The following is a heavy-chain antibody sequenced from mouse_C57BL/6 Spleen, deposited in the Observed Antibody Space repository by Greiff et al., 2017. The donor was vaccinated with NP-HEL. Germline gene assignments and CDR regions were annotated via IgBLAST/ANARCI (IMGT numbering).Heavy chain of an antibody. V-gene: IGHV1-50*01. CDR3: AREDYYGTQGYFDV. J-gene: IGHJ1*03. CDR2: IDPSDSYT. Sequence: QVQLQQPGAELVKPGASVKLSCKASGYTFTSYWMQWVKQRPGQGLEWIGEIDPSDSYTNYNQKFKGKATLTVDTSSSTAYMQLSSLTSEDSAVYYCAREDYYGTQGYFDVWGTGTTVTVSS. CDR1: GYTFTSYW. D-gene: IGHD1-1*01.